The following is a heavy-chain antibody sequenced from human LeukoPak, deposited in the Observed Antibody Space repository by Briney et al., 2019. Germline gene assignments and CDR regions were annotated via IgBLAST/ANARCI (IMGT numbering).Heavy chain of an antibody. Sequence: GGSLRLSCAASGFTFSSYGMHWVRQAPGKGLEWVAVISYDGSNKYYADSVKGRFTISRDNSKNTLYLQMNSLRAEDTAVYYCAKEVGYCSSTSCPRYYYGMDVWGKGNTVTVSS. J-gene: IGHJ6*04. CDR1: GFTFSSYG. CDR2: ISYDGSNK. CDR3: AKEVGYCSSTSCPRYYYGMDV. V-gene: IGHV3-30*18. D-gene: IGHD2-2*01.